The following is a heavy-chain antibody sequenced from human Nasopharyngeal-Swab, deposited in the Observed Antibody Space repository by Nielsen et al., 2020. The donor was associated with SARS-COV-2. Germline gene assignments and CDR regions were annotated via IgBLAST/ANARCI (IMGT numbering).Heavy chain of an antibody. CDR1: GFTFSSYW. CDR2: INIDRSTT. CDR3: AGGYRYFDL. J-gene: IGHJ2*01. Sequence: GESLKISCAASGFTFSSYWMHWVRQAPGKGLEWVSRINIDRSTTTYGDSVKGRFTIYRDNAKNTLYLQVNSLRAEDTAVYYCAGGYRYFDLWGRGTLVTVSS. V-gene: IGHV3-74*01.